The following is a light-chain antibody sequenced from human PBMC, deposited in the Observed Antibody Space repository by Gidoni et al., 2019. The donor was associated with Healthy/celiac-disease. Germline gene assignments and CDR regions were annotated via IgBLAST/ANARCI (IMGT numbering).Light chain of an antibody. J-gene: IGKJ4*01. CDR3: QQHSTWLT. CDR2: DSS. Sequence: EIVLTQSPATLSLSPGERATLSCRASQSVSRYLAWYQQKPGQASRLLIYDSSIKTTGIPAIFSGSGSATVFTLTISRLAPEDFAVYYCQQHSTWLTFGRXTKVEIK. CDR1: QSVSRY. V-gene: IGKV3-11*01.